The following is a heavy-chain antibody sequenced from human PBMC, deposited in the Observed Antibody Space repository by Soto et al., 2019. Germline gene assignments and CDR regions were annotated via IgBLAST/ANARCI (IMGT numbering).Heavy chain of an antibody. V-gene: IGHV4-34*01. CDR1: GGSFSGYY. CDR2: INHSGST. J-gene: IGHJ6*03. CDR3: ARGCFWSGSHGGHYYYYMDV. D-gene: IGHD3-3*01. Sequence: SETLSLTCAVYGGSFSGYYWSWIRQPPGKGLEWIREINHSGSTNYNPSLKSRVTISVDTSKNQFSLKLSSVTAADTAVYYCARGCFWSGSHGGHYYYYMDVWGKGTTVTVSS.